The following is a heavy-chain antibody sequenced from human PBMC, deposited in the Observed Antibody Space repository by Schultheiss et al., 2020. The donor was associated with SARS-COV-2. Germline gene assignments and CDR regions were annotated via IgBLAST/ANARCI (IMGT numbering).Heavy chain of an antibody. J-gene: IGHJ4*02. V-gene: IGHV2-5*01. CDR1: GFSLSTSGVG. CDR3: ALYSSSLGRFDY. Sequence: SGPTLVKPTQTLTLTCTFSGFSLSTSGVGVGWIRQPPGKALEWLALIYWNDDKRYSPSLKNRLTITKDTSKNQVVLTMTNMDPVDTATYYCALYSSSLGRFDYWGQGTLVTGSS. D-gene: IGHD6-13*01. CDR2: IYWNDDK.